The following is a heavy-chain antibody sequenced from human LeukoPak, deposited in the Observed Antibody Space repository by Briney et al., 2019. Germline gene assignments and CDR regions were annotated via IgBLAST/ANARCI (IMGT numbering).Heavy chain of an antibody. J-gene: IGHJ1*01. V-gene: IGHV1-18*01. CDR1: GYTFTSYG. CDR3: ARAHYPGSLEYFQH. Sequence: ASVKVSCKASGYTFTSYGISWVRQAPGQGLEWMGWISAYNGNTNYAQKLQGRVTMTTDTSTSTAYMELRGLRSDDTAVYYCARAHYPGSLEYFQHWGQGTLVTVSS. CDR2: ISAYNGNT. D-gene: IGHD3-10*01.